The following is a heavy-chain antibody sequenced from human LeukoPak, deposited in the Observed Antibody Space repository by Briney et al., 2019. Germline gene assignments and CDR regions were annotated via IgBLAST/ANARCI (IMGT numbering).Heavy chain of an antibody. D-gene: IGHD3-10*01. CDR1: GGSISPYF. J-gene: IGHJ5*02. CDR3: ARDDYRGVTNFDP. CDR2: ISYTGST. Sequence: SETLSLTCTVSGGSISPYFWSWIRQPPGKGLEWIGYISYTGSTNYNPSLKSRVTISVDTSKNQFSLQLTSVTAADTAAYYCARDDYRGVTNFDPWGQGTLVTVSS. V-gene: IGHV4-59*01.